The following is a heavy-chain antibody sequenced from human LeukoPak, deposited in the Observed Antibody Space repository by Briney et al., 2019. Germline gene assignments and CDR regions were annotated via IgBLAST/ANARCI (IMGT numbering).Heavy chain of an antibody. CDR2: INAGNGNT. Sequence: EASVKVSCKASGYTFTNYAIHWVRQAPGQRLEWMGWINAGNGNTKYSQNFQGRVTFTRDTSASTAYMELSSLRSDDTAVYYCARDLDSTGYSHGGYFDYWGQGTLVTVSS. J-gene: IGHJ4*02. D-gene: IGHD5-18*01. V-gene: IGHV1-3*01. CDR3: ARDLDSTGYSHGGYFDY. CDR1: GYTFTNYA.